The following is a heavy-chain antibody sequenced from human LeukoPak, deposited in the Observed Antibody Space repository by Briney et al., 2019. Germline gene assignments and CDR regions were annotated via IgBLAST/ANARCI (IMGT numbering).Heavy chain of an antibody. V-gene: IGHV3-21*01. CDR1: GFTFSSYS. Sequence: GGSLRLSCAASGFTFSSYSMNWVRQAPGKGLEWVSSISSSSSYIYYADSVKGRFTISRDNSKNTLYLQMNSLRAEDTAVYYCAKDLLASDFWSAHDAFDIWGQGTMVTVSS. CDR2: ISSSSSYI. CDR3: AKDLLASDFWSAHDAFDI. J-gene: IGHJ3*02. D-gene: IGHD3-3*01.